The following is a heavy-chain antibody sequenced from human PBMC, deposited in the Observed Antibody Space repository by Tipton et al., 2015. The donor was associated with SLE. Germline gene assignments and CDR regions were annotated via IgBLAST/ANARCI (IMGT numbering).Heavy chain of an antibody. V-gene: IGHV1-46*01. J-gene: IGHJ1*01. CDR2: INPSGGST. D-gene: IGHD3-3*01. Sequence: QSGAEVKKPGASVKVSCKASGYTFTSYYMHWVRQAPGQGLEWMGIINPSGGSTSYAQKFQGRVTMTRDTSTSTVYMELSSLRSEDTAVYYCASTPRYAFWSPPYFQHWGQGTLVTVSS. CDR1: GYTFTSYY. CDR3: ASTPRYAFWSPPYFQH.